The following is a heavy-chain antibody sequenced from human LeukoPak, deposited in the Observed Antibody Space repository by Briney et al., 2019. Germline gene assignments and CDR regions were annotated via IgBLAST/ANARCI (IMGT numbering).Heavy chain of an antibody. D-gene: IGHD6-13*01. CDR2: IYHSGST. Sequence: PSETLSLTCAVSGGSISSSSWWSWVRQPPGKGLEWIGEIYHSGSTNYNPSLKSRVTISVDKSKNQFSLKLSSVTAADTAVYYCVRENSNSWYLDYWGQGTLVTVSS. J-gene: IGHJ4*02. V-gene: IGHV4-4*02. CDR1: GGSISSSSW. CDR3: VRENSNSWYLDY.